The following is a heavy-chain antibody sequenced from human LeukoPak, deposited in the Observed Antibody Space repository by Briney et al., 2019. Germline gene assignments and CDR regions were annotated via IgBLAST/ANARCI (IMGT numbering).Heavy chain of an antibody. CDR3: ARGDDTQY. D-gene: IGHD3-22*01. J-gene: IGHJ4*02. CDR1: GESFSGYY. Sequence: SETLSLTCAVYGESFSGYYWSWIRQPPGKGLEWIGEINHSGSTNYNPSLKSRVTISVDTSKNQFSLKLSSVTAADTAVYYCARGDDTQYWGQGTLVTVSS. CDR2: INHSGST. V-gene: IGHV4-34*01.